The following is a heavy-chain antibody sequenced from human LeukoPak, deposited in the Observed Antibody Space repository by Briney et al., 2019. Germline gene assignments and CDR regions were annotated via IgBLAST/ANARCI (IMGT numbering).Heavy chain of an antibody. CDR3: ARDRGEGRGILWN. D-gene: IGHD2-21*01. J-gene: IGHJ4*02. CDR1: GYILTNYG. V-gene: IGHV1-18*01. CDR2: ISAHNGNT. Sequence: ASVKVSCKASGYILTNYGLGWVRQAPGQGLEWMGWISAHNGNTNYAQRLQGRVTMTTDTSTSTAYMELRSLRSDDTAVYYCARDRGEGRGILWNWGQGTLVTVSS.